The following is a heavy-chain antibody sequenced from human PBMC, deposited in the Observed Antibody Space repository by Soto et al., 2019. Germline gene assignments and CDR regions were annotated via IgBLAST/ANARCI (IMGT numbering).Heavy chain of an antibody. D-gene: IGHD2-2*01. CDR2: ITAGDAKT. J-gene: IGHJ5*02. CDR1: GYNFTQYR. CDR3: ARDLYSSSWFSFDP. V-gene: IGHV1-3*01. Sequence: QVQLVQSGADVKKPGASVKISCKASGYNFTQYRIHWVRQAPGQRLEWMGWITAGDAKTEYSQKFQGRVTISRDISATTVYMDLDSLRSGDTAVYYCARDLYSSSWFSFDPWGRGTQVIVSS.